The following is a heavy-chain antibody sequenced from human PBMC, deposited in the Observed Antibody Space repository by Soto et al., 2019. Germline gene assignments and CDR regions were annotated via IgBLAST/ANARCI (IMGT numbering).Heavy chain of an antibody. CDR2: MNAANGNA. J-gene: IGHJ5*02. CDR1: GYNFPSSN. V-gene: IGHV1-8*01. D-gene: IGHD2-21*02. CDR3: ARAVGIGVTGLDL. Sequence: QERLVQSGAELRRPGAPVKISCRASGYNFPSSNVNWVRRASGQGPEWLGWMNAANGNAAFARDVQGRVTMTRDLSTDTAYLELGGLSSGDTAMYYCARAVGIGVTGLDLWGPGTFVTVS.